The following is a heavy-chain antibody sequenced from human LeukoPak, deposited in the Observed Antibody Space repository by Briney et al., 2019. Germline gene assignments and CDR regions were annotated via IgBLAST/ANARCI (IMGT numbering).Heavy chain of an antibody. Sequence: GGSLRLSCAASGFPFSSHWLSWFRKSPGKGLEWVAHINQDGSEKYYVDSVKGRFTNSRDNARNSQYLQMNSLRAEDPAVYYCASGGGWVFNNWGQGTLVTVSS. CDR2: INQDGSEK. V-gene: IGHV3-7*01. D-gene: IGHD6-19*01. J-gene: IGHJ4*02. CDR1: GFPFSSHW. CDR3: ASGGGWVFNN.